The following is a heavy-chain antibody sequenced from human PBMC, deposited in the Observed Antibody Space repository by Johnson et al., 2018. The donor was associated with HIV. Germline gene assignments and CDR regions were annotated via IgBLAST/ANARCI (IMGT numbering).Heavy chain of an antibody. CDR1: GFTFSSYA. CDR3: ARGRWLQLDALYL. CDR2: ISYYGTSK. D-gene: IGHD5-24*01. Sequence: VQLVESGGGVVQPGRSLRLSCAASGFTFSSYAMHWVRQAPGKGLEWVAVISYYGTSKHYADSVRGRFTISSDNSKDTLYLQMNSLSAEDPAVYYCARGRWLQLDALYLWGQGTMVGVPS. V-gene: IGHV3-30*04. J-gene: IGHJ3*01.